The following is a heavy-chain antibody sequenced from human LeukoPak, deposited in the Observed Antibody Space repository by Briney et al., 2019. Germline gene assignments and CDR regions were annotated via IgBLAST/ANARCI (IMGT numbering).Heavy chain of an antibody. D-gene: IGHD2-21*02. Sequence: SETLSLTCAVYGGSFSGYYWSWIRQPPGKGLEWIGEINHSGSTNYNPSLKSRVTISVDTSKNQFSLKLGSVTAADTAVYYCARGPPYIVVVTGVGFFDYWGQGTLVTVSS. V-gene: IGHV4-34*01. CDR3: ARGPPYIVVVTGVGFFDY. CDR1: GGSFSGYY. J-gene: IGHJ4*02. CDR2: INHSGST.